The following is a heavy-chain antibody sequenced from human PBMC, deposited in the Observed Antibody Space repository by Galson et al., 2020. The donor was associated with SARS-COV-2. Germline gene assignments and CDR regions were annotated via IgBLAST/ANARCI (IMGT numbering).Heavy chain of an antibody. J-gene: IGHJ4*02. CDR3: AGGTGGYFDF. CDR2: ILYSGST. D-gene: IGHD1-1*01. CDR1: GVSITTTHHY. Sequence: ASETLSLTRVVPGVSITTTHHYWGWIRKPPGKGLEWIGYILYSGSTYYSSSLKTRITISLDTSKSQLSLQLTSVTAADTALYYCAGGTGGYFDFWGQGRLVTVSA. V-gene: IGHV4-30-4*08.